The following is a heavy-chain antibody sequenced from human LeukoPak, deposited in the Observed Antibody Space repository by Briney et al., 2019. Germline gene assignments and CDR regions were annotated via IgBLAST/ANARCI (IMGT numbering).Heavy chain of an antibody. V-gene: IGHV1-2*06. Sequence: ASVKVSCKASGYTFTDYYIHWVRQAPGQGLEWMGRMNPNGGGTNSAQKFQGRVAMTRDTSISTAYMELSRLTSDDTAVYYCAADNIAALYWGQGTLVTVSS. J-gene: IGHJ4*02. D-gene: IGHD6-6*01. CDR2: MNPNGGGT. CDR3: AADNIAALY. CDR1: GYTFTDYY.